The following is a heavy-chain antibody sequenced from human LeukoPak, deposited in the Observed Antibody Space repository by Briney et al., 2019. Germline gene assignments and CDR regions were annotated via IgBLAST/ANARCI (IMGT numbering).Heavy chain of an antibody. CDR2: IKEDGSEK. J-gene: IGHJ4*02. D-gene: IGHD6-6*01. V-gene: IGHV3-7*01. CDR3: ARDREARRYQDLGY. CDR1: GFTFSSYW. Sequence: GGSLRLSCAASGFTFSSYWMSWVRQAPGKGLEWVANIKEDGSEKYYVDSVKGRFTISRDNAKSSLYLQMNSLRAEDTAVYYCARDREARRYQDLGYWGQGTLVTVSS.